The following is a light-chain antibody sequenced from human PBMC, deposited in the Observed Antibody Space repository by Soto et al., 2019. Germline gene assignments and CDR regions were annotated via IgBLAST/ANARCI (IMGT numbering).Light chain of an antibody. CDR1: SSDVGSYNF. J-gene: IGLJ3*02. V-gene: IGLV2-23*02. CDR3: CSYAGSGTWV. Sequence: QSVLTQPASVSGSPGQSITISCTGTSSDVGSYNFVSWYQHHPGKAPKVMIYEVSKWPSEVSNRFSGSKSGNTASLTISGLQAEDEADYYCCSYAGSGTWVFGGGTKVTV. CDR2: EVS.